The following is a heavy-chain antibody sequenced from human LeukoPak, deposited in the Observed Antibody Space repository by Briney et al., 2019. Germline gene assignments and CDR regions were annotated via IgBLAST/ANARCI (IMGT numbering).Heavy chain of an antibody. CDR3: ARDSYYYDSSGYNAFDY. CDR2: IYHSGST. D-gene: IGHD3-22*01. Sequence: PSETLSLTCTVSGGSISSSSYYWGWICQPPGKGLEWIGSIYHSGSTYCNPSLKSRVTISVDTSKNQFSLKLSSVTAADTAVYYCARDSYYYDSSGYNAFDYWGQGTLVTVSS. V-gene: IGHV4-39*07. J-gene: IGHJ4*02. CDR1: GGSISSSSYY.